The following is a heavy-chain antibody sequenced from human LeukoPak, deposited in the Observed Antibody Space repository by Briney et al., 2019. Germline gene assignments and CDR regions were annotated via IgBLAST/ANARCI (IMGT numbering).Heavy chain of an antibody. Sequence: PSETLSLTCTVSGGSISSGGYYWSWIRQPPGKGLEWIGYIYHSGSTYYNPSLKSRVTISVDRSKNQFSLKLSSVTAADTAVYYCAREVLNFPPEADCWGQGTLVTVSS. CDR2: IYHSGST. V-gene: IGHV4-30-2*01. CDR3: AREVLNFPPEADC. J-gene: IGHJ4*02. D-gene: IGHD1-20*01. CDR1: GGSISSGGYY.